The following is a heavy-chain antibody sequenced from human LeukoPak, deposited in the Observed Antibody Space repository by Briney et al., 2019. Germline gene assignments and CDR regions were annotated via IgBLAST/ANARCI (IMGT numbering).Heavy chain of an antibody. CDR2: IRSKAYGGTT. CDR1: GFTVSSNY. Sequence: GGSLRLSCAASGFTVSSNYMSWVRQAPGKGLEWVGFIRSKAYGGTTEYAASVKGRFTISRDDSKSIAYLQMNSLKTEDTAVYYCTRDVVVPAASHYYYYYGMDVWGKGTTVTVSS. CDR3: TRDVVVPAASHYYYYYGMDV. J-gene: IGHJ6*04. V-gene: IGHV3-49*04. D-gene: IGHD2-2*01.